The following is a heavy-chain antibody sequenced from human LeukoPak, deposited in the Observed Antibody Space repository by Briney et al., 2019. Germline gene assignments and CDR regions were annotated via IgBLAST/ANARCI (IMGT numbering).Heavy chain of an antibody. D-gene: IGHD3-22*01. CDR2: IYYSGST. Sequence: KSSETLSLTCAVYGGSFSGYYWSWIRQPPGKGLEWIGYIYYSGSTYYNPSLKSRVTISVDTSKNQFSLKLSSVTAADTAVYYCARDYYDSSGYQYHDYWGQGTLVTVSS. CDR3: ARDYYDSSGYQYHDY. J-gene: IGHJ4*02. CDR1: GGSFSGYY. V-gene: IGHV4-30-4*01.